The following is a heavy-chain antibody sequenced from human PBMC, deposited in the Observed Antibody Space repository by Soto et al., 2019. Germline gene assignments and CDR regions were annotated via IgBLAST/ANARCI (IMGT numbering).Heavy chain of an antibody. Sequence: ASLKVSCKSSGYTFTRYGIHWVRQAPVQMLEWMGWINAANGDTKYSPKFQGRVTITRDTSASTAYMELSSLRSEDTAVYYCVRRHVSATGIDWFDPWGQGNLVTVSS. CDR1: GYTFTRYG. CDR2: INAANGDT. D-gene: IGHD6-13*01. V-gene: IGHV1-3*01. J-gene: IGHJ5*02. CDR3: VRRHVSATGIDWFDP.